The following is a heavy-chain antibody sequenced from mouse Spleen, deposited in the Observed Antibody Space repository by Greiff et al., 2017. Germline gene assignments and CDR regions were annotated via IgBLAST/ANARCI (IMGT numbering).Heavy chain of an antibody. Sequence: VQLQQSGPSLVQPSQSLSITCTVSGFSLTSYGVHWVRQSPGKGLEWLGVIWRGGSTDYNAAFMSRLSITKDNSKIQVFFKMNSLQADDTAIYYCAKKDPNWDYFDYWGQGTTLTVSS. CDR2: IWRGGST. D-gene: IGHD4-1*01. CDR3: AKKDPNWDYFDY. CDR1: GFSLTSYG. V-gene: IGHV2-5-1*01. J-gene: IGHJ2*01.